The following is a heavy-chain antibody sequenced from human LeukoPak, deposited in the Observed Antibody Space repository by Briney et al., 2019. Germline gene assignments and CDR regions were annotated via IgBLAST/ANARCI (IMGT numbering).Heavy chain of an antibody. J-gene: IGHJ3*02. CDR1: GGSFSGYY. CDR2: INHSGST. V-gene: IGHV4-34*01. D-gene: IGHD2-2*01. Sequence: KPSETLSLTCAVYGGSFSGYYWSWIRQPPGKGLEWIGEINHSGSTNYNPSLKSRVTISVDTSKNQFSLKLSSVTAADTAVYYCARRSGMPDHDAFDIWGQGTMVTVSS. CDR3: ARRSGMPDHDAFDI.